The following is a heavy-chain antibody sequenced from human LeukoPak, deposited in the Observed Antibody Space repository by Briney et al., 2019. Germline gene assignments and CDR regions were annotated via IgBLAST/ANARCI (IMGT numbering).Heavy chain of an antibody. CDR1: GYIFTNYA. J-gene: IGHJ4*02. CDR3: ARVTAVAGHSPYFDY. V-gene: IGHV1-3*01. Sequence: GASVKVSCKASGYIFTNYAVHWVRQAPGRRLEWMGWINAGNGNTKYSPKFQGRVTITRDISASTAYMEVSSLRSEDTAVYYCARVTAVAGHSPYFDYWGQGTLVTVSS. D-gene: IGHD6-19*01. CDR2: INAGNGNT.